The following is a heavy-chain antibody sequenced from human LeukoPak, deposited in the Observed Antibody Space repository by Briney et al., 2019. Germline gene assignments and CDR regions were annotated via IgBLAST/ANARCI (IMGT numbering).Heavy chain of an antibody. Sequence: GGSLRLSCTASGFTFSNYRMNWVRQAPGKGLEWVSSISTSSIYIYYADSLKGRFTISRDNAKNSLYLQMNSLRAEDTALYYCARDSGSGYYYESVDYWGQGTLVTVSS. CDR3: ARDSGSGYYYESVDY. J-gene: IGHJ4*02. D-gene: IGHD3-22*01. CDR1: GFTFSNYR. CDR2: ISTSSIYI. V-gene: IGHV3-21*04.